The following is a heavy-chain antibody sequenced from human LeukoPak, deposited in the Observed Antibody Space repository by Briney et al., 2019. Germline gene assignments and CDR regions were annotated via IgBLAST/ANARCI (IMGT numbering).Heavy chain of an antibody. D-gene: IGHD4-11*01. CDR1: GFTFSSYA. Sequence: GGSLRLSCAASGFTFSSYAMSWVRQAPGKGLEWVSAISGSGGSTYYADSVKGRFTISRDNSKNTLYLQMNSLRAEDTAVYYCAKGSTVTPGGAYYYYMDVWGKGTTVTVPS. J-gene: IGHJ6*03. CDR2: ISGSGGST. V-gene: IGHV3-23*01. CDR3: AKGSTVTPGGAYYYYMDV.